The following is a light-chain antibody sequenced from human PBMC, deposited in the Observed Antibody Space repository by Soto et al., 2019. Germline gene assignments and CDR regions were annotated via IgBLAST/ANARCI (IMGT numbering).Light chain of an antibody. J-gene: IGKJ3*01. CDR1: HSVNSH. V-gene: IGKV3-15*01. CDR2: GAS. Sequence: MMMTQSPATLSVSPGERVTLSCRTSHSVNSHVAWYQQKPGRAPRLLIYGASTRATGIPARFSGSGSGTEFTLTISSLQSEDFAVYYCQQYNNWPFTFGPGTKVDIK. CDR3: QQYNNWPFT.